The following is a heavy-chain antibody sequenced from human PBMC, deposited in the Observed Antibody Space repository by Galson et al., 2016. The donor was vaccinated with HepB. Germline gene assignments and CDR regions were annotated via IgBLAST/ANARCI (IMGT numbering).Heavy chain of an antibody. Sequence: SVKVSCKASGGTFSSYTISWVRQAPGQGLEWMGGIIPIFDSANYAQKFQGRVTITADESTSTAYMELSSLRSEDTAVYYCAREDYGSGSYYNHLDYWGQGTLVTVSS. D-gene: IGHD3-10*01. CDR2: IIPIFDSA. J-gene: IGHJ4*02. CDR3: AREDYGSGSYYNHLDY. V-gene: IGHV1-69*13. CDR1: GGTFSSYT.